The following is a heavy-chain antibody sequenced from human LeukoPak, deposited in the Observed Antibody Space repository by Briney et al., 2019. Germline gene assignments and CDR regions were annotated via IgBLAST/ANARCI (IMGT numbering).Heavy chain of an antibody. D-gene: IGHD3-10*01. CDR2: IYYSGNT. CDR1: GGSINGYY. CDR3: ARGHLWFGETFDY. V-gene: IGHV4-59*01. J-gene: IGHJ4*02. Sequence: SETLSLTCTVSGGSINGYYWIWIRQPPGKGLEWIGYIYYSGNTKYNPSLKSRVTISVDTSKNQFSLKLSSVTAADTAVYYCARGHLWFGETFDYWGQGTLVTVSS.